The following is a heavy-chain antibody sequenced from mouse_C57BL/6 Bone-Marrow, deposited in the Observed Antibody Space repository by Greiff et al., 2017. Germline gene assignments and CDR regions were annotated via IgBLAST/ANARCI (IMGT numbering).Heavy chain of an antibody. CDR1: GFTFSSYG. CDR2: ISSGGSYT. Sequence: DVQLQESGGDLVKPGGSLTLSCAASGFTFSSYGMSWVRQTPDKRLEWVATISSGGSYTYYPDRVKGRFTISSDNARNTQYLQISSLKSEDTAMYYCARRLLPAWCAYWGQGTLVTVSA. J-gene: IGHJ3*01. D-gene: IGHD3-2*02. CDR3: ARRLLPAWCAY. V-gene: IGHV5-6*01.